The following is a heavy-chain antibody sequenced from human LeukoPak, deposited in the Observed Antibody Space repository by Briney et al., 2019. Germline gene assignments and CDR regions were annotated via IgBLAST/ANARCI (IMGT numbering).Heavy chain of an antibody. CDR2: IYYSGST. J-gene: IGHJ4*02. D-gene: IGHD6-19*01. CDR1: GGSISSSSYY. V-gene: IGHV4-39*01. Sequence: SETLSLTCNVAGGSISSSSYYWGWIRQPPGRGLEWIGSIYYSGSTYYNPSLKSRVTISVDTSKNQFSLKLSSVTAADTAVYYCARGNPQWLAVDYWGQGTLVTVSS. CDR3: ARGNPQWLAVDY.